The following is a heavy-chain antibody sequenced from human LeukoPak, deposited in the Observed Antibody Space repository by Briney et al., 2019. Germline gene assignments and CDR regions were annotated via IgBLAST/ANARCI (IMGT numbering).Heavy chain of an antibody. Sequence: PGGSLRLSCAVSGFTVSSNYMSWVRQAPGKGLEWVSTISGSGGTTYYADSVKGRFTFSRDNSKNTLYLQMNSLRAEDTAVYYCAKSDMTTYNWFDPWGQGTLVTVSS. J-gene: IGHJ5*02. D-gene: IGHD4-11*01. V-gene: IGHV3-23*01. CDR1: GFTVSSNY. CDR3: AKSDMTTYNWFDP. CDR2: ISGSGGTT.